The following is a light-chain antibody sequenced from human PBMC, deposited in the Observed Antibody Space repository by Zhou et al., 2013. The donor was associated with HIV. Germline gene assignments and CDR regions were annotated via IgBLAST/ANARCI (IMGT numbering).Light chain of an antibody. J-gene: IGKJ4*01. Sequence: DIQMTQSPSTLSASVGDRVTITCRASQSIGNWLAWYHQKPGKAPKLLIYKASNLESGVPSRFSGSGSGTDFTLTISCLQSEDFATYYCQQYYSYPLTFGGGTKVEIK. CDR3: QQYYSYPLT. CDR2: KAS. CDR1: QSIGNW. V-gene: IGKV1-5*03.